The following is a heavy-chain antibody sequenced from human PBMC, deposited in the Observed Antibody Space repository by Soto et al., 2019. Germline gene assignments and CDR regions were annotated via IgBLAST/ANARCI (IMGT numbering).Heavy chain of an antibody. CDR1: GYSISSGYY. CDR2: IYHSGST. V-gene: IGHV4-38-2*01. J-gene: IGHJ4*02. D-gene: IGHD3-10*01. CDR3: ARYNQIYGSGSYYNFDY. Sequence: LSLTCAVSGYSISSGYYLCCIRQPPGKGLEWIGSIYHSGSTYYNPSLKSRVTISVDTSKNQFSLKLSSVTAADTAVYYCARYNQIYGSGSYYNFDYWGQGTLVTVSS.